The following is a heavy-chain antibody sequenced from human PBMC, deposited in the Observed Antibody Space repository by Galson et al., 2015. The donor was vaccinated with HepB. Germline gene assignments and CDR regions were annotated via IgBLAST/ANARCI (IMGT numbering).Heavy chain of an antibody. D-gene: IGHD2-2*01. CDR2: ISTSGSTV. CDR1: GFTFNSYA. CDR3: ARGGTIAVVPASFHY. Sequence: SLRLSCAVSGFTFNSYAMCWVRQAPGRGLEWVSYISTSGSTVYYADSVKGRFTISRDNANNSLYLRMSSLRDEDTATYYCARGGTIAVVPASFHYWGQGTQVTVSS. J-gene: IGHJ4*02. V-gene: IGHV3-48*02.